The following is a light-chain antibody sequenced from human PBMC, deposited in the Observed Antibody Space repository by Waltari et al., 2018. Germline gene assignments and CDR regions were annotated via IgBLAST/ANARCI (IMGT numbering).Light chain of an antibody. Sequence: IQLTQSPSSLSASVGDRVTITCRASQGISSNLAWYQQKPGKAPKLLISAASTLQSGVPLRFSGRGSGTDFTHTIRSLQPEDFATYDCQQLNTYPITFGQGTRLEIK. CDR2: AAS. CDR1: QGISSN. CDR3: QQLNTYPIT. J-gene: IGKJ5*01. V-gene: IGKV1-9*01.